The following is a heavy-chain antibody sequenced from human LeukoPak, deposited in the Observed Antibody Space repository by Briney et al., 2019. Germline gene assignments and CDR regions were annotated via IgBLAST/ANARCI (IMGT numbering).Heavy chain of an antibody. CDR1: GFTFSSYA. D-gene: IGHD2-15*01. J-gene: IGHJ4*02. CDR3: ARVRCSAGTCSYFDY. CDR2: ISSGGTTI. V-gene: IGHV3-48*02. Sequence: PGGSLRLSCAASGFTFSSYAMSWVRQAPGKGLEWVSYISSGGTTIYYADSVKGRFTISRDNAKNSLYLQMNSLIDEDTAVYYCARVRCSAGTCSYFDYWGQGTLVTVSS.